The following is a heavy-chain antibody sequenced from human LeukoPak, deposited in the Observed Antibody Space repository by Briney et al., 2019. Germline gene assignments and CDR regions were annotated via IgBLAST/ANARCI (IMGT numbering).Heavy chain of an antibody. CDR3: ASSPRSSSWMYYYYYGMDV. Sequence: VKVSCKASGGTFSSYAISWVRQAPGQGLEWMGGIIPIFGTANYAQKFQGRVTITADESTSTAYMELSSLRSEDTAVYYCASSPRSSSWMYYYYYGMDVWGQGTTVTVSS. J-gene: IGHJ6*02. V-gene: IGHV1-69*01. D-gene: IGHD6-13*01. CDR1: GGTFSSYA. CDR2: IIPIFGTA.